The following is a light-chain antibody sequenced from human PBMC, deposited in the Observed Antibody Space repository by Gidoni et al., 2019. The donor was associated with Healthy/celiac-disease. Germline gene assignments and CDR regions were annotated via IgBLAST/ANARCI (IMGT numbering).Light chain of an antibody. J-gene: IGKJ4*01. CDR2: GAS. Sequence: VMTQSPATLSVSPGERATLSCRASQSVSSNLAWYQQKPGQAPRLLIYGASTRATGIPARFSGSGSGTEFTLTISSLQSEDFAVYYCQQYNNFLTFGGGTKVEIK. V-gene: IGKV3-15*01. CDR3: QQYNNFLT. CDR1: QSVSSN.